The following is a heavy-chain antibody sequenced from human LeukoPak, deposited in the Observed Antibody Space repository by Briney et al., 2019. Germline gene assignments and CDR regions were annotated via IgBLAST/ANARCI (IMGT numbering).Heavy chain of an antibody. CDR1: GFTFSSYN. CDR2: ISSNGGST. V-gene: IGHV3-64*01. CDR3: ARDSIAVAGTIDY. Sequence: HPGGSLRLSCAASGFTFSSYNMNWVRQAPGKGLEYVSAISSNGGSTYYANSVKGRFTISRDNSKNTLYLQMGSLRAEDMAVYYCARDSIAVAGTIDYWGQGTLVTVSS. J-gene: IGHJ4*02. D-gene: IGHD6-19*01.